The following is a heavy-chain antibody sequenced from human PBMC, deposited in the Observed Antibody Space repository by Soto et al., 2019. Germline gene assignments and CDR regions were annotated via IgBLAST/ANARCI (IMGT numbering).Heavy chain of an antibody. J-gene: IGHJ3*02. D-gene: IGHD3-22*01. CDR1: GFTFSSYA. CDR2: ISGSGGST. V-gene: IGHV3-23*01. CDR3: AKEGYDSYAFDI. Sequence: GGSLRLSCAASGFTFSSYAMSWVRQAPGKGLEWVSAISGSGGSTYYADSVKGRFTISRDKSKHTLYLQMNSLRAEDTAVYYCAKEGYDSYAFDIWGQGTMVTVSS.